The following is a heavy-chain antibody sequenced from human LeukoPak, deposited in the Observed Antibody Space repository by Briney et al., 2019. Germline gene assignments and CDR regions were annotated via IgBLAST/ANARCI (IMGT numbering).Heavy chain of an antibody. D-gene: IGHD6-13*01. V-gene: IGHV3-30*18. CDR1: GFTFSSHG. Sequence: GGSLRLSCAASGFTFSSHGMQWVRQAPGKGLEWMADTSYDGSTKYYADSVKGRFTISRDNSKSTLYLQMNSLRAEDTAVYYCAKESGSRSYGAYFPHWGQGTLVTVSS. CDR2: TSYDGSTK. CDR3: AKESGSRSYGAYFPH. J-gene: IGHJ1*01.